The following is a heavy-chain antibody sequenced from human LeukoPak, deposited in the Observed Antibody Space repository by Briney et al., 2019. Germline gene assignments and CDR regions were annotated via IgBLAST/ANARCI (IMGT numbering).Heavy chain of an antibody. Sequence: GGSLRLSCVASGFAFSRYNMIWVRQAPGKGLEWVSATSGSGGSTYYADSVKGRFTISRDNSKSTLYLQMNSLRAEDTAVYYCAQNWNLDYWGQGTLVTVS. CDR2: TSGSGGST. CDR1: GFAFSRYN. J-gene: IGHJ4*02. V-gene: IGHV3-23*01. D-gene: IGHD1-1*01. CDR3: AQNWNLDY.